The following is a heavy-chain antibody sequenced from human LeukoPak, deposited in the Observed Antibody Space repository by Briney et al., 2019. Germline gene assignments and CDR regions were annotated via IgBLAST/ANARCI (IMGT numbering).Heavy chain of an antibody. V-gene: IGHV5-10-1*01. J-gene: IGHJ5*02. D-gene: IGHD2-21*02. Sequence: GESLKISCKGSGYSFTSYWISWVRQMPGKGLEWIGRIDPSDSYTNYSPSFQGHVTISADKSISTAYLQWSSLKASDTAMYYCARHGVVVTATQTNWFDPWGQGTLVTVSS. CDR3: ARHGVVVTATQTNWFDP. CDR2: IDPSDSYT. CDR1: GYSFTSYW.